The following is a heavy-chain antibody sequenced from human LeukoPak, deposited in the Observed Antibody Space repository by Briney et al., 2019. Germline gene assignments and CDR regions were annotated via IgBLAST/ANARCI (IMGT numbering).Heavy chain of an antibody. V-gene: IGHV1-2*02. CDR3: ARQYYYDSSGLDI. CDR2: INPNSGGT. CDR1: GYTFTGYY. Sequence: ASVKVSCKASGYTFTGYYMHWVRQAPGQGLEWMGWINPNSGGTNYAQKFQGRVTMTRDTSISTAYMELSRLRSDDTAVYYCARQYYYDSSGLDIWGQGTMVTVSS. D-gene: IGHD3-22*01. J-gene: IGHJ3*02.